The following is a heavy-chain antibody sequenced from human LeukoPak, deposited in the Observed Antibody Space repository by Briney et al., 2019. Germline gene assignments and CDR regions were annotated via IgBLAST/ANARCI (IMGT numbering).Heavy chain of an antibody. V-gene: IGHV1-18*01. J-gene: IGHJ4*02. CDR1: GYTFTSYG. Sequence: GSSVKVSCKASGYTFTSYGISWVRQAPGQGLEWMGWISAYNGNTNYAQKLQGRVTMTTDTSTSTAYMELRSLRSDDTAVYYCARGGDIVVVVAAPDYFDYWGQGTLVTVSS. CDR3: ARGGDIVVVVAAPDYFDY. CDR2: ISAYNGNT. D-gene: IGHD2-15*01.